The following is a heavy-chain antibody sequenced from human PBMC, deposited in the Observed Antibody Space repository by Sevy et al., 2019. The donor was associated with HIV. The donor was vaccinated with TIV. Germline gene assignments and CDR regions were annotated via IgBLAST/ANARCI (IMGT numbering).Heavy chain of an antibody. Sequence: GGSLRLSCAASGFTFSSYSMNWVRQAPGKGLEWVSSISSSSSYIYYADSVKGRFTISRDNAKNSLYLQMNSLRAEDTAVYYCARAPYCSGGSCYETYYYYGMDVWGRGTTVTVSS. CDR1: GFTFSSYS. D-gene: IGHD2-15*01. V-gene: IGHV3-21*01. CDR2: ISSSSSYI. CDR3: ARAPYCSGGSCYETYYYYGMDV. J-gene: IGHJ6*02.